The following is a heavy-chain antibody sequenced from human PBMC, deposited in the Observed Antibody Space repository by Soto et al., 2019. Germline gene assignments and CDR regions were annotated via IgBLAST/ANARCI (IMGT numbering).Heavy chain of an antibody. CDR3: ARMESFGSLNWFDP. CDR2: MNPGSGDT. D-gene: IGHD5-18*01. V-gene: IGHV1-8*03. J-gene: IGHJ5*02. Sequence: ASVKVSCKASGYTFTNNDVSWVRQATGQGLEWMGWMNPGSGDTGYAQKFQGRVTITRDISIATAYMELNSLTSEDTAIYYCARMESFGSLNWFDPWGQGPLITVSS. CDR1: GYTFTNND.